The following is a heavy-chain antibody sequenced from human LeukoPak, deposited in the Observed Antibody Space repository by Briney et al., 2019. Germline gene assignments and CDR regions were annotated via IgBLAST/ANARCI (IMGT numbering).Heavy chain of an antibody. CDR2: INYSGST. V-gene: IGHV4-34*01. CDR3: ARGTAARLRTYYYATGSQKVDAFGI. Sequence: PSETLSLTYAVYGGSFRGYYWCWIRQPPGKGLEWIGEINYSGSTNYNPSLKSRVTISVDTSKNQFSLKLSSVTAADTAVYYCARGTAARLRTYYYATGSQKVDAFGIWGQGTMVTVSS. CDR1: GGSFRGYY. J-gene: IGHJ3*02. D-gene: IGHD3-10*01.